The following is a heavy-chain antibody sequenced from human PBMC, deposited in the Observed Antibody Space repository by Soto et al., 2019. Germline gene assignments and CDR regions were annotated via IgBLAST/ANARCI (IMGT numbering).Heavy chain of an antibody. D-gene: IGHD3-16*01. J-gene: IGHJ4*02. CDR2: FHYSGST. CDR3: ARGFGRSHFDY. Sequence: NHSETLSLTCTVSGGSISSRDSYWGWIRQPPGKGLEWIGSFHYSGSTYYNPSLKSRVTISVDTSKNQLSLRVTSVTAADTAVYYCARGFGRSHFDYWGQGTLVTVSS. V-gene: IGHV4-39*01. CDR1: GGSISSRDSY.